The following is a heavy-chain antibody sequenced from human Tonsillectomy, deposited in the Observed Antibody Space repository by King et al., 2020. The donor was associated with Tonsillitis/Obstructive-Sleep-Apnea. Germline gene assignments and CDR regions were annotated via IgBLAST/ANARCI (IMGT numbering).Heavy chain of an antibody. CDR3: ARFHTPSIVVVPAAMWGYYYYYMDV. CDR2: IYHSGST. V-gene: IGHV4-4*02. CDR1: GGSISSSNW. Sequence: VQLQESGPGLVKPSGTLSLTCAVSGGSISSSNWWSWVRQPPGKGLEWIGEIYHSGSTNYNPSLKSRVTISVDKSKNQFSLKLSSVTAADTAVYYCARFHTPSIVVVPAAMWGYYYYYMDVWGKGTTVTVSS. D-gene: IGHD2-2*01. J-gene: IGHJ6*03.